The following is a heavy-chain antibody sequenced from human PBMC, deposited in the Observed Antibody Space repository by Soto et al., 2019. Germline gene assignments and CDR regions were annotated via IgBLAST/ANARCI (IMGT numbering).Heavy chain of an antibody. CDR1: GGSINSYY. CDR3: AVSTGWSQYFFDS. Sequence: PSETLSLTCAVSGGSINSYYWSWIRQPPGKRLEWIGNIYYSGSTNYTPSLKSRVTISIDTSKKHFSLNLNSVTAADTAVYYCAVSTGWSQYFFDSWGQGALVTVS. D-gene: IGHD6-19*01. V-gene: IGHV4-59*01. CDR2: IYYSGST. J-gene: IGHJ4*02.